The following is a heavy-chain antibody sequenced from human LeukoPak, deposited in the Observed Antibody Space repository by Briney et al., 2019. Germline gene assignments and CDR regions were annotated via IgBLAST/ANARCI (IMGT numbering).Heavy chain of an antibody. J-gene: IGHJ4*02. CDR3: AKSYYYGSGSYYGPIDY. CDR1: GFTFSSYE. V-gene: IGHV3-48*03. CDR2: ISSSGSTI. Sequence: GGSLRLSCAASGFTFSSYEMNWVRQAPGKGLEWVSYISSSGSTIYYADSVKGRFTISRDNAKNSLYLQMNSLRAEDMALYYCAKSYYYGSGSYYGPIDYWGQGTLVTVSS. D-gene: IGHD3-10*01.